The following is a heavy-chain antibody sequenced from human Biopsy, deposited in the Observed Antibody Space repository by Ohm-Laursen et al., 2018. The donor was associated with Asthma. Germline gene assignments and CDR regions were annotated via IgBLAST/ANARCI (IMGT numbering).Heavy chain of an antibody. J-gene: IGHJ6*02. CDR2: IIPMYGVP. CDR1: GGTFRTYA. Sequence: SSVKVSCKASGGTFRTYAFNWVRQAPGQGLEWMGGIIPMYGVPKVAQKFQGRVTTTADESTSTAYMGMSSLRSEDTAVYYCARVDAIMISGDFYFYSGFDLWGQGTTVRVSS. D-gene: IGHD3-16*01. V-gene: IGHV1-69*01. CDR3: ARVDAIMISGDFYFYSGFDL.